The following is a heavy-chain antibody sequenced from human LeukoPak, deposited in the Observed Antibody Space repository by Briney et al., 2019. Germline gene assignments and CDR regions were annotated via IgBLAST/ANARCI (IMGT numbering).Heavy chain of an antibody. CDR2: IRYDGSNK. J-gene: IGHJ4*02. D-gene: IGHD7-27*01. CDR3: STQNWGSDY. Sequence: PGGSLRLSCAASGFTFSSYGMHWVRQAPGKGLEWVAFIRYDGSNKYYADSVKGRFTISRDNSKNTLYLQMNSLKTEDTAVYYCSTQNWGSDYWGQGTLVTVSS. V-gene: IGHV3-30*02. CDR1: GFTFSSYG.